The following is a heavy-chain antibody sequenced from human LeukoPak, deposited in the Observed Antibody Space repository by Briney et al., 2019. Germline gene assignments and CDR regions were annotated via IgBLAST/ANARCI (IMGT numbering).Heavy chain of an antibody. CDR2: IFGSGGSA. CDR1: GFTFNSYA. D-gene: IGHD6-19*01. J-gene: IGHJ4*02. CDR3: GKTTTGYSSGRYPGWPVDY. V-gene: IGHV3-23*01. Sequence: GGSLRLSCAASGFTFNSYAMYWVRQAPGKGLEWVSGIFGSGGSAHYADSVKGRFTISRDNSKNTVYLQMDSLRDEDAAVYYCGKTTTGYSSGRYPGWPVDYWGQGTLVTVSS.